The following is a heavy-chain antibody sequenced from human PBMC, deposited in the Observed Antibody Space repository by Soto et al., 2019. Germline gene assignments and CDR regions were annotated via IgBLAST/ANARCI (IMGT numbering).Heavy chain of an antibody. D-gene: IGHD4-4*01. J-gene: IGHJ6*02. Sequence: RLSCAASGFTFSSYWMSWVRQAPGKGLEWVANIKQDGSEKYYVDSVKGRFTISRDNAKNSLYLQMNSLRAEDTAVYYCAREDSNPYYYYGMDVWGQGTTVTVSS. CDR3: AREDSNPYYYYGMDV. CDR1: GFTFSSYW. V-gene: IGHV3-7*01. CDR2: IKQDGSEK.